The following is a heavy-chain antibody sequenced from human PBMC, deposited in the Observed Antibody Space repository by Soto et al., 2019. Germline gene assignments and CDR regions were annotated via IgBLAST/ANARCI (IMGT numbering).Heavy chain of an antibody. J-gene: IGHJ4*02. CDR3: ARLVYDTRLDYLYFDF. V-gene: IGHV4-4*02. Sequence: SETLSLPCPVSAVSLSSGNWWTWVRQSPRKGLEYIGEIFHDGTANYFPSFERRVAMSVDKSRNQFSLKLTSVTAADAAIYYCARLVYDTRLDYLYFDFWGQGAQVTVSS. D-gene: IGHD3-16*01. CDR1: AVSLSSGNW. CDR2: IFHDGTA.